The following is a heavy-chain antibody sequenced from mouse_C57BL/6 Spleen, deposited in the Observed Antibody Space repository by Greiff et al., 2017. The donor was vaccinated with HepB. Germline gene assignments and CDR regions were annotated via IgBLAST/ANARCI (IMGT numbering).Heavy chain of an antibody. CDR2: INPSSGYT. J-gene: IGHJ2*01. CDR3: ASSPNWDYFDY. Sequence: QVHVKQSGAELARPGASVKMSCKASGYTFTSYTMHWVKQRPGQGLEWIGYINPSSGYTKYNQKFKDKATLTADKSSSTAYMQLSSLTSEDSAVYYCASSPNWDYFDYWGQGTTLTVSS. CDR1: GYTFTSYT. V-gene: IGHV1-4*01. D-gene: IGHD4-1*02.